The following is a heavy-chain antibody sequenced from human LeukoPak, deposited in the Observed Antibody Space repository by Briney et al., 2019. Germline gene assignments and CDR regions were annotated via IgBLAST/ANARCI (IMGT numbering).Heavy chain of an antibody. CDR1: GFTVSSNY. D-gene: IGHD6-13*01. J-gene: IGHJ4*02. CDR2: IYSGGDT. V-gene: IGHV3-66*02. CDR3: TRGPGSTWYSDY. Sequence: GGPLRLSCAASGFTVSSNYMNWVRQAPGKGLERVSIIYSGGDTYYADSVKGRFTISRDNSKNTLYLQMNSLRTEDTAVYYCTRGPGSTWYSDYWGQGTLVTVSS.